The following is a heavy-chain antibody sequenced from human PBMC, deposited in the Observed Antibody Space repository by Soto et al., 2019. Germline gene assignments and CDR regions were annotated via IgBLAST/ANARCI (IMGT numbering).Heavy chain of an antibody. Sequence: ASVKVSCKASGYTFTSYDINWVRQATGQGLEWMGWMNPNSGNTGYAQKFQGRVTMTRNTSISTAYMELSSLRSEDTAVYYGARVAIAAAGTGWFDPWGQGTLVTVSS. J-gene: IGHJ5*02. CDR3: ARVAIAAAGTGWFDP. CDR1: GYTFTSYD. V-gene: IGHV1-8*01. D-gene: IGHD6-13*01. CDR2: MNPNSGNT.